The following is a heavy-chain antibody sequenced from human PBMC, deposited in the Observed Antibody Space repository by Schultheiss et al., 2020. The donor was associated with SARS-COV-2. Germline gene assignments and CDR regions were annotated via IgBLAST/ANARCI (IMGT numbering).Heavy chain of an antibody. CDR1: GYTFTGYY. V-gene: IGHV1-2*02. Sequence: APVKVSCKASGYTFTGYYMHWVRQAPGQGLEWMGWINPNSGGTNYAQKFQGRVTMTRNTSISTAYMELSSLRSEDTAVYYCARDRLRGVATYDYWGQGTLVTVSS. CDR3: ARDRLRGVATYDY. CDR2: INPNSGGT. D-gene: IGHD5-12*01. J-gene: IGHJ4*02.